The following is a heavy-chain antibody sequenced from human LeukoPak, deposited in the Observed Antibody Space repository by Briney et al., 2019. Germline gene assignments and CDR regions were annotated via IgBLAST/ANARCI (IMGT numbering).Heavy chain of an antibody. J-gene: IGHJ4*02. CDR3: ARLPYYYGSGSYYNGGN. CDR2: INPNSGGT. Sequence: EASVKVSCKASGYTFTAFYMHWVRQAPGQGLEWMGWINPNSGGTNYAQKFQGRVTMTRDTSISTAYMELSRLRSDDTAVYYCARLPYYYGSGSYYNGGNWGQGTLVTVSS. D-gene: IGHD3-10*01. V-gene: IGHV1-2*02. CDR1: GYTFTAFY.